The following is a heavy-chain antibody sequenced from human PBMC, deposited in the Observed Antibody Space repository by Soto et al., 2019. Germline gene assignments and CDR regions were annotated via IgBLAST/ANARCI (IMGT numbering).Heavy chain of an antibody. CDR2: INPNSGGT. Sequence: PSVKVSCKASGYTFTGYYMHWVRQAPGQGLEWMGWINPNSGGTHYAQKFQGSVTMNRDTSISTAYMEVSRLRSDDTAVYYYAREAGEEGVDDWGQGTLVTVSS. CDR3: AREAGEEGVDD. J-gene: IGHJ4*02. CDR1: GYTFTGYY. V-gene: IGHV1-2*02. D-gene: IGHD7-27*01.